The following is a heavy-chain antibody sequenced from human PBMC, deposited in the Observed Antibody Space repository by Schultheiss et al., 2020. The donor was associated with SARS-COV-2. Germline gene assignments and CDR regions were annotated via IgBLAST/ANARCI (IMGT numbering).Heavy chain of an antibody. CDR3: ATSDAGGSYYGPCGY. V-gene: IGHV3-64D*06. Sequence: GESLKISCTASGFTFGDYAMSWFRQAPGKGLEYVSAISSNGGSTYYADSVKGRFTISRDNSKNTLYLQMSSLRAEDTAVYYCATSDAGGSYYGPCGYWGQGTLVTVSS. CDR2: ISSNGGST. D-gene: IGHD1-26*01. CDR1: GFTFGDYA. J-gene: IGHJ4*02.